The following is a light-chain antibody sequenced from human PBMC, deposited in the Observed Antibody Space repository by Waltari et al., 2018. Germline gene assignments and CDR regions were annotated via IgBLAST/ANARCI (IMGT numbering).Light chain of an antibody. CDR2: KAF. CDR1: ESINTW. CDR3: QQYKRPPWT. V-gene: IGKV1-5*03. Sequence: DIQMTQSPSSLSASVGDRVTITCRATESINTWLAWSQQKPGKAPKLLVYKAFNLESGVPSRFSGSGSGTEFTLSISNLQPDDFATYYCQQYKRPPWTFGQGTKVDI. J-gene: IGKJ1*01.